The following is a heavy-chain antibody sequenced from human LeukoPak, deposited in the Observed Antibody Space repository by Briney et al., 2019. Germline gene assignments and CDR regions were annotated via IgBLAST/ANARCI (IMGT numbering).Heavy chain of an antibody. CDR2: ISGSGGIT. D-gene: IGHD3-16*01. V-gene: IGHV3-23*01. Sequence: GGSLRLSCAASGFTFSSYAMSWVRQAPGKGLEWVSGISGSGGITYYADSVKGRFTISRDNSKNTLYLQMDSLRAEDTAVYYCARDRALARELWSASAFDYWGQGTLVTVSS. CDR3: ARDRALARELWSASAFDY. CDR1: GFTFSSYA. J-gene: IGHJ4*02.